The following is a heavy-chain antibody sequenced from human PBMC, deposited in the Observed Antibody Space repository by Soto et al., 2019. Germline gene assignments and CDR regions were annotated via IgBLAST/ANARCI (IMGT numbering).Heavy chain of an antibody. J-gene: IGHJ6*02. Sequence: QVQLQESGPGLVKPSETLSLTCTVSGGSISSYYWSWIRQPAGKGLEWIGRIYTSGSTNYNPSLKSRVAMSVDTSKNQFSLQLSSVPAADTSVYYCARDGGMVVVPAAMVVYGVDVWGQGTTVTVSS. V-gene: IGHV4-4*07. CDR3: ARDGGMVVVPAAMVVYGVDV. CDR1: GGSISSYY. D-gene: IGHD2-2*01. CDR2: IYTSGST.